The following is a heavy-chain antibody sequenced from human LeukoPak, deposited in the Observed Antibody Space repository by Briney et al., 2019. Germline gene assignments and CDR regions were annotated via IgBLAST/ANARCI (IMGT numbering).Heavy chain of an antibody. V-gene: IGHV4-59*01. CDR1: GGSISSYY. D-gene: IGHD7-27*01. Sequence: SETLSLTCTVSGGSISSYYWTWIRQSPGKGLEWIGYIYHTGSTSYSPSLKSRVTISADTSQNQFSLKLSSVTAADTAVYYCASRKLGNDYWGQGTLVTVSS. CDR2: IYHTGST. CDR3: ASRKLGNDY. J-gene: IGHJ4*02.